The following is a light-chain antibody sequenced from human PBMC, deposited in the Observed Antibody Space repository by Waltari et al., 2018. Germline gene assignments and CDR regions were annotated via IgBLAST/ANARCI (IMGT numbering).Light chain of an antibody. V-gene: IGLV3-25*03. CDR1: ALPKQY. CDR2: KDT. CDR3: QSADNSGTYWE. J-gene: IGLJ3*02. Sequence: SHELTQPPSVSVSPGQTATISCSSDALPKQYGYWSQQKPGQAPTPLIYKDTERPSGIPERFSGFSSGTTVTLTISGVQAEDEADYYCQSADNSGTYWEFGGGTKLTVL.